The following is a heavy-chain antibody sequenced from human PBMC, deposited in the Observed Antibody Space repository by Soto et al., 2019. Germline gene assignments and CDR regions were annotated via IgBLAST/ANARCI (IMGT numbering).Heavy chain of an antibody. CDR2: MNSTGSA. J-gene: IGHJ4*02. Sequence: SETLCVTCTVSGGSIRGFYWSWIRQPAGKGLEWIGRMNSTGSANYNPSLKSRVTISIDMSKNQVSLKLTSVTAADTALYFCARASMPKANFDYWAQGTLV. CDR1: GGSIRGFY. CDR3: ARASMPKANFDY. V-gene: IGHV4-4*07. D-gene: IGHD2-2*01.